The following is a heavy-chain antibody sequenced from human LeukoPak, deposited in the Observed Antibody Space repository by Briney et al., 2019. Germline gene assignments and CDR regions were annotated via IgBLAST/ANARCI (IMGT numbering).Heavy chain of an antibody. Sequence: ASVKVSCKASGYTFTSYGISWVRQAPGQGLEWMGWISAYNGNTNYAQKLQGRVTMTTDTSTSTAYMELSSLRSEDTAVYYCAREIGPIQLHLWSSAFDLWGQGTLVTVSS. CDR1: GYTFTSYG. J-gene: IGHJ4*02. V-gene: IGHV1-18*01. CDR2: ISAYNGNT. CDR3: AREIGPIQLHLWSSAFDL. D-gene: IGHD5-18*01.